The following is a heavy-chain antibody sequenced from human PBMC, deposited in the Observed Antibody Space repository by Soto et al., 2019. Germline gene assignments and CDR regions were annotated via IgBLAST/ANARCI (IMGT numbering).Heavy chain of an antibody. CDR3: AAELGFGKLSVV. CDR2: IIPLFGTT. D-gene: IGHD3-10*01. V-gene: IGHV1-69*01. Sequence: QVQVVQSGVEVRRPGSSVEVSCKASGDTFKNCVISWVRQAPGQGLEWMGGIIPLFGTTDFAQRFQGRLTITTDESTTTAYMELSRLRSEDTATYYCAAELGFGKLSVVWGQVTTVIVSS. CDR1: GDTFKNCV. J-gene: IGHJ6*02.